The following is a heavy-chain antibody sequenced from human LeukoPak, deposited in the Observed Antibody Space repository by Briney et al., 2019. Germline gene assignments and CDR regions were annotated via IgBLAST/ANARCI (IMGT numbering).Heavy chain of an antibody. D-gene: IGHD6-13*01. J-gene: IGHJ4*02. CDR3: AKDFSSSWSFDY. CDR1: GFTLSNLA. V-gene: IGHV3-13*01. Sequence: GGSLRLSCAASGFTLSNLAMHWVRQATGKGLEWVSAIGTAGDTFYPGSVKGRFTISRENAKNSLYLQMNSLRAEDTAVYYCAKDFSSSWSFDYWGQGTLVTVSS. CDR2: IGTAGDT.